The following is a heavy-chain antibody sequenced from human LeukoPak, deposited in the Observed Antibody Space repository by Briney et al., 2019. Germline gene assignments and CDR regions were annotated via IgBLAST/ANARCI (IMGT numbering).Heavy chain of an antibody. CDR1: GFTFSSYS. CDR2: ISSSSSTR. CDR3: AKGANSGGGWYGGHYFDY. Sequence: PGGSLRLSCAASGFTFSSYSMNWVRQAPGKGLEWVSYISSSSSTRYYADSVKGRFTISRDNAKNSLYLQMNSLRAEDTAVYYCAKGANSGGGWYGGHYFDYWGQGTLVTVSS. D-gene: IGHD6-19*01. J-gene: IGHJ4*02. V-gene: IGHV3-48*01.